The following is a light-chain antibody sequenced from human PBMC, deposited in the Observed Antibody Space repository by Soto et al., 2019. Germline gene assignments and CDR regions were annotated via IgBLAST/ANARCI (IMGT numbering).Light chain of an antibody. Sequence: EIVMTQSPATLSVSPGERASLFCRASQSVSSNLAWYQQKPGQAPRLLLYGASTRATGIPGRFSGSGSGTEFTLTISSLQSEDFAVYYCQQHNYWPSFGQGTKLEIK. CDR2: GAS. J-gene: IGKJ2*01. CDR1: QSVSSN. CDR3: QQHNYWPS. V-gene: IGKV3-15*01.